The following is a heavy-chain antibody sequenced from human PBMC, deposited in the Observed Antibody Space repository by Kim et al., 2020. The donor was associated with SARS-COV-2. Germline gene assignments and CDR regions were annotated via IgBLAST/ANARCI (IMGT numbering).Heavy chain of an antibody. D-gene: IGHD3-3*01. CDR3: ARGESPYYDFWSGSKILDY. CDR2: IYYSGST. Sequence: SETLSLTCTVSGGSISSYYWSWIRQPPGKGLEWIGYIYYSGSTNYNPSLKSRVTISVDTSKNQFSLKLSSVTAADTAVYYCARGESPYYDFWSGSKILDYWGQGTLVTVSS. CDR1: GGSISSYY. V-gene: IGHV4-59*13. J-gene: IGHJ4*02.